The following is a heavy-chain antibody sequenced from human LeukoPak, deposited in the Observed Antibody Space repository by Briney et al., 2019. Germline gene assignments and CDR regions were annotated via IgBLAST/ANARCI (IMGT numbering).Heavy chain of an antibody. D-gene: IGHD5-24*01. V-gene: IGHV3-7*01. CDR1: GFTFSRYW. Sequence: GGSLRLSCAASGFTFSRYWMTWVRQAPGKGLEFVANIRQDGNEINYVDSVKGRFTISRDNAKNSLYLQMNSLRAEDTAVYYCARDGYTFARTGYGMDVWGQGTTVTVSS. CDR3: ARDGYTFARTGYGMDV. CDR2: IRQDGNEI. J-gene: IGHJ6*02.